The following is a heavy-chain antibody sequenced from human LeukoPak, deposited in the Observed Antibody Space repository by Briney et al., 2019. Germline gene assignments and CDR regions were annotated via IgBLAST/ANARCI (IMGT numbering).Heavy chain of an antibody. CDR1: GGTYSSYA. CDR2: IIPIFGTA. CDR3: ARAVGATRSTYYYYMDV. Sequence: ASVTVSCKASGGTYSSYAISWVRQATGQGLEWMGGIIPIFGTANYAQKFQGRVTITTDETTSTAYMELSSLRAEDTAVYYCARAVGATRSTYYYYMDVWGKGTTVTVSS. D-gene: IGHD1-26*01. J-gene: IGHJ6*03. V-gene: IGHV1-69*05.